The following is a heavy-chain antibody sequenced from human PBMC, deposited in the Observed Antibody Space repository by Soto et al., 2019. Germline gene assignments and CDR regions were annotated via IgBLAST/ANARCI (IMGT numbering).Heavy chain of an antibody. V-gene: IGHV3-23*01. CDR1: GFTFSSYA. CDR3: AKLSPSSRSSGYRFFDY. D-gene: IGHD3-22*01. CDR2: ISGSGGST. J-gene: IGHJ4*02. Sequence: PGGSLRLSCAASGFTFSSYAMSWVRQAPGKGLEWVSAISGSGGSTYYADSVKGRFTISRDNSKNTLYLQMNSLRAEDTAVYYCAKLSPSSRSSGYRFFDYWGQGTLVTVSS.